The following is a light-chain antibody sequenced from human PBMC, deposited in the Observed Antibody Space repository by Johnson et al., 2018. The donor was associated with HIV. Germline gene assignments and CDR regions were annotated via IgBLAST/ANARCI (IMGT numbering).Light chain of an antibody. V-gene: IGLV1-51*02. CDR2: ENN. CDR1: SSNIGNNY. Sequence: QSVLTQPPSVSAAPGQKVTISCSGSSSNIGNNYVSWYQQLPGTAPKLLIYENNKRPSGIPDRFSGSKSDTSATLAITGLQTGDEADYYCGTWDSSLSANYVVGTGTKVTVL. CDR3: GTWDSSLSANYV. J-gene: IGLJ1*01.